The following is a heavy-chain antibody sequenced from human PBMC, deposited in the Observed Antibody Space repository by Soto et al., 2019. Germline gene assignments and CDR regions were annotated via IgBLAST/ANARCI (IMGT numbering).Heavy chain of an antibody. V-gene: IGHV6-1*01. CDR3: ARDPTGDGGSDDYGMDV. D-gene: IGHD3-16*01. CDR1: GDSVSSNSAA. CDR2: TYYRSKWYN. Sequence: SQTLSLTCAISGDSVSSNSAAWNWIRQSPSRGLEWLGRTYYRSKWYNDYAVSVKSRITINPDTSKNQFSLQLNSVTPEDTAVYYCARDPTGDGGSDDYGMDVWGQGTTVTVSS. J-gene: IGHJ6*02.